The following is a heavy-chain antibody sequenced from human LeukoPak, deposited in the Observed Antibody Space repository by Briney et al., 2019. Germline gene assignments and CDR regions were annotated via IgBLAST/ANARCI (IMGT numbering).Heavy chain of an antibody. CDR1: GYTFTSYD. CDR3: ARAGHNSNSGGYDF. D-gene: IGHD3-22*01. CDR2: MNPNSGNT. V-gene: IGHV1-8*01. Sequence: ASVKVSCKASGYTFTSYDINWVRQATGQGLEWMGWMNPNSGNTGYAQKFQGRVTMTRDTSSSTAYMELNRLRSDDTAVYYCARAGHNSNSGGYDFWGLGTLVTVSS. J-gene: IGHJ4*02.